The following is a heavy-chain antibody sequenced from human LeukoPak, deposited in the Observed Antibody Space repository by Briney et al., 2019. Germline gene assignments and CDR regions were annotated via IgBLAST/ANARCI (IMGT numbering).Heavy chain of an antibody. Sequence: ASVKVSCKASGYTFTNYGISWVRQAPGQGLEWMGWISIYNGNIYYAQKLQGRVTMTTDTSTSTAYMELRSLRSDDTAVYYCARVNLVVPAPRGYWGQGTLVTVSS. CDR2: ISIYNGNI. J-gene: IGHJ4*02. CDR1: GYTFTNYG. CDR3: ARVNLVVPAPRGY. V-gene: IGHV1-18*01. D-gene: IGHD2-2*01.